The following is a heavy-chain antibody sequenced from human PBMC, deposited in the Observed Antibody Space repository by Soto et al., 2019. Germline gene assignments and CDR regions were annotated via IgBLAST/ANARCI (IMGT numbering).Heavy chain of an antibody. CDR2: ISYDGVYK. J-gene: IGHJ6*02. V-gene: IGHV3-30-3*01. CDR3: ARDHIYNSYDHYYPMDV. CDR1: GFTFSRYG. D-gene: IGHD1-1*01. Sequence: QVQLVESGGGVVQPGRSLRLSCAASGFTFSRYGMHWVRQIPGKGLEWVAVISYDGVYKYYVDSVKGRFTISRDNSRNTLYVQMNSLRAEDTAVYYCARDHIYNSYDHYYPMDVWGQGTTVTVSS.